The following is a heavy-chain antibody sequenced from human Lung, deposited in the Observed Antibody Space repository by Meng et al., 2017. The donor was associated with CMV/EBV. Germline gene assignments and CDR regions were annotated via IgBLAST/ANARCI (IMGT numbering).Heavy chain of an antibody. V-gene: IGHV1-69*05. Sequence: SVXVSXKASGGTYSTYGISWVRQAPGQGLEWMGGIITLFGTPNYAQRFQGRVTITTDESTSTTYMELRSLRSEDTAVYYCARSLMTTVTTLGYWGQGTLVTASS. D-gene: IGHD4-17*01. CDR2: IITLFGTP. CDR1: GGTYSTYG. CDR3: ARSLMTTVTTLGY. J-gene: IGHJ4*02.